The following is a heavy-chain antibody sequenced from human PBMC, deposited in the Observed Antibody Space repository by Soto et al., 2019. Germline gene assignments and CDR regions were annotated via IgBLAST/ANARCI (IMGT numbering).Heavy chain of an antibody. Sequence: EVQLVESGGGLVQPGGSLGLSCVVSGFTFSNYWMGWVRQAPGKGLEWVSNIKQDGSENYYMDSVKGRFTISRDNAKNSLYMQMNSLRVEDTAVYYCARVCYYVWQTYKSDFWGQGTLVTVSS. CDR2: IKQDGSEN. D-gene: IGHD3-16*01. CDR1: GFTFSNYW. V-gene: IGHV3-7*01. CDR3: ARVCYYVWQTYKSDF. J-gene: IGHJ4*02.